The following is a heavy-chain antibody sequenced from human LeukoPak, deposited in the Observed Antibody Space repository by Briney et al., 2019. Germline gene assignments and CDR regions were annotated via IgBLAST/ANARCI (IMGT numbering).Heavy chain of an antibody. J-gene: IGHJ4*02. CDR1: GYTFTSYY. V-gene: IGHV1-46*01. Sequence: VSVKVSCKASGYTFTSYYMHWVRQAPGQGLEWMGIINPSGGSTSYAQKFQGRVTMTRDTSTSTVYMELSSLRSEDTAVYYCARDPIVGATFVGGDYWGQGTLVTVSS. CDR2: INPSGGST. CDR3: ARDPIVGATFVGGDY. D-gene: IGHD1-26*01.